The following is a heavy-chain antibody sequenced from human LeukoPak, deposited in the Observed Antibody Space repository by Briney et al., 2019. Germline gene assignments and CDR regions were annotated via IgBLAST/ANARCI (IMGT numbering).Heavy chain of an antibody. CDR3: AKPWSGGDNFDY. Sequence: PGGSLRLSCAASGFTFSSYAMSWVRQAPGKGLEWVSAISGSGGSTYYADSVKGRFSISRDNSKNTLYLQMNSLRAEDTAVYYCAKPWSGGDNFDYWGQGTLVTVSS. J-gene: IGHJ4*02. CDR2: ISGSGGST. D-gene: IGHD2-21*01. CDR1: GFTFSSYA. V-gene: IGHV3-23*01.